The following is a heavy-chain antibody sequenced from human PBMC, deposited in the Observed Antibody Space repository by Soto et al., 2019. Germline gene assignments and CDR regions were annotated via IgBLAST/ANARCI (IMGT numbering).Heavy chain of an antibody. CDR3: ARANPVYAVV. D-gene: IGHD2-2*01. CDR1: GGSGGSFSSYY. J-gene: IGHJ4*02. V-gene: IGHV4-59*02. CDR2: IYYSGST. Sequence: SETLSLTCAVYGGSGGSFSSYYWSWIRQPPGKGLEWIGYIYYSGSTNYNPSLKSRVTISVDRSKNQFSLKLSSVTAADTAVYYCARANPVYAVVWGQGTLVTVSS.